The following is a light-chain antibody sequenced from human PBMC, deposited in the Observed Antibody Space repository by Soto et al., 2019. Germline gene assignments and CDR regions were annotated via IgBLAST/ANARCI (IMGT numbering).Light chain of an antibody. V-gene: IGKV1-5*03. J-gene: IGKJ5*01. Sequence: DIEMTPSPSTLSSSFGYRVTITFLASQTINVFLAWYQQKPGKAPKLLIQKASRLETGVPSRFSGSGSGTDFTLTISSLQPEDFATYYCQQFNSYPITFGQGTRLEI. CDR3: QQFNSYPIT. CDR1: QTINVF. CDR2: KAS.